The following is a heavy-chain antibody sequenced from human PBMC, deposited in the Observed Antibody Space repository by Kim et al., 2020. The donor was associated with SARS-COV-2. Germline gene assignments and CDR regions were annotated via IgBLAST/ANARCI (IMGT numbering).Heavy chain of an antibody. D-gene: IGHD3-3*01. Sequence: KYNAESVNGRSTISRDNSKNTRFLQMNSLRAEDTAVYYCARGAAYYTVDYWGQGTLVTVSS. CDR3: ARGAAYYTVDY. J-gene: IGHJ4*02. V-gene: IGHV3-33*01. CDR2: K.